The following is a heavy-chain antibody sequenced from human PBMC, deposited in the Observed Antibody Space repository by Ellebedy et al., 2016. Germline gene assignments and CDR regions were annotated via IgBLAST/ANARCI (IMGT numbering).Heavy chain of an antibody. J-gene: IGHJ4*02. Sequence: GESLKISCAASGFTFSSYSMNWVRQAPGKGLEWVSSISSSSSYIYYADSVKGRFTISRDNAKNSLYVQMNSLRAEDTAVYYCARALLGGTSGYAYWGQGTLVTVSS. D-gene: IGHD3-22*01. CDR3: ARALLGGTSGYAY. CDR1: GFTFSSYS. V-gene: IGHV3-21*01. CDR2: ISSSSSYI.